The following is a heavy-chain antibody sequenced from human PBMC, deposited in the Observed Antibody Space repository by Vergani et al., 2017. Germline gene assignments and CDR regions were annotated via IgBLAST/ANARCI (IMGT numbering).Heavy chain of an antibody. CDR3: ATTQIGYSYGADAFDI. CDR2: ISAYNGNT. CDR1: GYTFTSYA. Sequence: QVQLVQSGAEVKKPGASVKVSCKASGYTFTSYAMHWVRQAPGQRLEWMGWISAYNGNTNYAQKLQGRVTMTTDTSTSTAYMELRSLRSDDTAVYYCATTQIGYSYGADAFDIWGQGTMVTVSS. V-gene: IGHV1-3*01. J-gene: IGHJ3*02. D-gene: IGHD5-18*01.